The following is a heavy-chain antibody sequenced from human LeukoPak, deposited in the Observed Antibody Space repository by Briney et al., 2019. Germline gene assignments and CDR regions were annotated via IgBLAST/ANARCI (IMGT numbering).Heavy chain of an antibody. Sequence: PRGSLRLSCAASGFTFDDYGMSWVRHAPGKGLEWVSGINWNGGSTGYADSVKGRFTISRDNAKNSLYLQMNSLRAEDTALYYCASVHDYSYYYYMDVWGKGTTVTVSS. CDR3: ASVHDYSYYYYMDV. CDR2: INWNGGST. V-gene: IGHV3-20*04. D-gene: IGHD4-11*01. CDR1: GFTFDDYG. J-gene: IGHJ6*03.